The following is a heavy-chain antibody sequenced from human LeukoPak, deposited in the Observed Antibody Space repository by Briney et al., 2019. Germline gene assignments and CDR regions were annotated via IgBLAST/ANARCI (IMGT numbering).Heavy chain of an antibody. J-gene: IGHJ4*02. CDR1: SGSISSGGNY. D-gene: IGHD1-26*01. CDR2: IYYSGST. Sequence: SQTLSLTCTVSSGSISSGGNYWSRIRRHPGKGLEWIGYIYYSGSTYYNPSLKSRVTISVDTSKNQFSLKLSSVTAADTAVYYCARVAAVVGATRLDYWGQGTLFTVSS. V-gene: IGHV4-31*03. CDR3: ARVAAVVGATRLDY.